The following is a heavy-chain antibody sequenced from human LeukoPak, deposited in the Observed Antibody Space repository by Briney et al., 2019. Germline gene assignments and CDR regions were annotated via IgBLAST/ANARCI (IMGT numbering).Heavy chain of an antibody. CDR3: ARQGSGYSPTYYYYMDV. CDR1: GYSFTNYW. D-gene: IGHD5-18*01. V-gene: IGHV5-51*01. Sequence: GESLNISCKCSGYSFTNYWIGWVRQLPGKGLEWMGIIYPGDSDTRYSPSLQGQVTISADNSISTAYLQWSSLKASDTAMYYCARQGSGYSPTYYYYMDVWGKGTTVTISS. CDR2: IYPGDSDT. J-gene: IGHJ6*03.